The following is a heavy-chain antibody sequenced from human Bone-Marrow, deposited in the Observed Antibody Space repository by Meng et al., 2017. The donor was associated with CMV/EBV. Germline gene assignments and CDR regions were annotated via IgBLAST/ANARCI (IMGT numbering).Heavy chain of an antibody. CDR1: GFILGTYW. CDR3: ARVFDY. Sequence: LSLTCAASGFILGTYWMTWVRQAPGKGLERVANINQDETEKNYVDSVKGRFTISRDNAKNSLFLQMNSLRPEDTAVYYCARVFDYWGQGTLVTFSS. CDR2: INQDETEK. J-gene: IGHJ4*02. V-gene: IGHV3-7*01.